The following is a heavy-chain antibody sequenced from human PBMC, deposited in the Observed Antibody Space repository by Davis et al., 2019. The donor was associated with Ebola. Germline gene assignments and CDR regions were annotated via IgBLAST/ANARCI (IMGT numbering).Heavy chain of an antibody. V-gene: IGHV1-69*13. CDR3: ARGKEYGGPTDY. J-gene: IGHJ4*02. CDR1: GGTFSSYA. CDR2: IIPIFGTA. Sequence: SVKVSCKASGGTFSSYAISWVRQAPGQGLEWMGGIIPIFGTANYAQKFQGRVTITADESTGTAYMELSSLRSEDTAVYYCARGKEYGGPTDYWGQGTLVTVSS. D-gene: IGHD4-23*01.